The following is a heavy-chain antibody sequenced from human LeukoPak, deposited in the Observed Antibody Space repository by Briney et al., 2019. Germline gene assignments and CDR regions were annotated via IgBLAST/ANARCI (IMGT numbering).Heavy chain of an antibody. CDR3: ARGGRVPAAMSWFDP. J-gene: IGHJ5*02. CDR1: DYTLSSYG. Sequence: ASVKLSCKSSDYTLSSYGISWVRQAPGQGLEWMGWISGYNGNTKYAQKYQGRVTMTTDTSISTAYMELSRLRSDDTAVYYCARGGRVPAAMSWFDPWGQGTLVTVSS. CDR2: ISGYNGNT. D-gene: IGHD2-2*01. V-gene: IGHV1-18*01.